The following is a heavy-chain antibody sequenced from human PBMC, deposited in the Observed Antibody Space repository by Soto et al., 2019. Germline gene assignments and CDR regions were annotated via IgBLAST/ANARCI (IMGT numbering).Heavy chain of an antibody. V-gene: IGHV1-18*01. J-gene: IGHJ6*03. CDR1: GYTFTSYG. D-gene: IGHD2-2*01. CDR3: ARVGYCSGYSCHYMDV. Sequence: QVQLVQSGGEVKAPGASVKVSCKASGYTFTSYGFNWVRQAPGQGLEWMGWISADNVHTNYAQKFQGRVTMTTDTFTSTAYLELRSVRSDDTAVHYCARVGYCSGYSCHYMDVWGRGTTVTVSS. CDR2: ISADNVHT.